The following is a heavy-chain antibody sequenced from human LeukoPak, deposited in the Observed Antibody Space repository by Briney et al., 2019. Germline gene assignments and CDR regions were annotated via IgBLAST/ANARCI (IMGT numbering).Heavy chain of an antibody. V-gene: IGHV1-18*01. D-gene: IGHD5-12*01. Sequence: ASVKVSCKASGYTFTSYGISWVRQAPGQGLEWLGWISAYNGNTNYAQRLQGRVTMTTDTSTSTAYMELRSLRSDDTAVYYCARESSGYDFDAFDIWGQGTMVTVSS. CDR3: ARESSGYDFDAFDI. J-gene: IGHJ3*02. CDR1: GYTFTSYG. CDR2: ISAYNGNT.